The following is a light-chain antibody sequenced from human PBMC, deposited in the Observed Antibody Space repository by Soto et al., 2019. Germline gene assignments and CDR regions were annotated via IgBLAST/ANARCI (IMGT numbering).Light chain of an antibody. CDR3: QQYDSYSWT. Sequence: DIQMTQSPSTLAAFLGDRVTITCGASQSISSWLAWYQQKPGKAPKLLVYQASTLESGVPLRFRGSGSGTEFTLTINSLQSDDFETYYCQQYDSYSWTFGQGTKVDIK. J-gene: IGKJ1*01. CDR1: QSISSW. V-gene: IGKV1-5*03. CDR2: QAS.